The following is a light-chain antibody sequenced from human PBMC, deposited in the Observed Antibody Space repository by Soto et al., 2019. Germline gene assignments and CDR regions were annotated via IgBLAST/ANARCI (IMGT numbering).Light chain of an antibody. CDR1: QSVSSN. CDR3: QHYGSLSWT. Sequence: EIVLTQSPATLSXSXXXXXTXSXRASQSVSSNLAWYQQKPGQAPRLLIYGASTRATGIPDRFSGSGSGTDFTLTISRLEPEDFAVYYCQHYGSLSWTFGQGTKVDIK. V-gene: IGKV3-20*01. J-gene: IGKJ1*01. CDR2: GAS.